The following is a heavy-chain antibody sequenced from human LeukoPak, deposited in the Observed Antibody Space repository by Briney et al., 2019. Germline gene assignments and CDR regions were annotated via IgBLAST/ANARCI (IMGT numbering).Heavy chain of an antibody. J-gene: IGHJ4*02. D-gene: IGHD3-22*01. Sequence: SETLSLTCTASGGSISSYYWSWIRQPPGKGLEWIGYIYYSGSTNYNPSLKSRVTISVDTSKNQFSLKLSSVTAADTAVYYCARAATYDSSGYYYFDYWGQGTLVTVSS. V-gene: IGHV4-59*01. CDR3: ARAATYDSSGYYYFDY. CDR2: IYYSGST. CDR1: GGSISSYY.